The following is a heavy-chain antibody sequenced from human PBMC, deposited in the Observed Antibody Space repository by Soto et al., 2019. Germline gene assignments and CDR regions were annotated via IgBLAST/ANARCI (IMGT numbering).Heavy chain of an antibody. CDR3: ARDGWFGGQDYYYYYYMDV. V-gene: IGHV4-59*01. D-gene: IGHD3-10*01. J-gene: IGHJ6*03. Sequence: SETLSLTCTVSGGSISSYYWSWIRQPPGKGLEWIGYIYYSGSTNYNPSLKSRVTISVDTSKNQFSLKLSSVTAADTAVYYCARDGWFGGQDYYYYYYMDVWGKGTTVTVSS. CDR2: IYYSGST. CDR1: GGSISSYY.